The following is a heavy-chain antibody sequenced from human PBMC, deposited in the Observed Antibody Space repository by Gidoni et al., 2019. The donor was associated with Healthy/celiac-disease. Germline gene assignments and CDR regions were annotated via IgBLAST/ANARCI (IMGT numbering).Heavy chain of an antibody. CDR3: ARAVLRYFVWSP. Sequence: QLQLQESGPGLVKPSETLSLTCAVSGYSISSGYYWGWIRQPPGTVLEWIRSMYPSGRTNYNPPLKRRVTISVDTPKNQFSLKLSSVTAADTDVYYCARAVLRYFVWSPWGQGTLVTVSS. CDR2: MYPSGRT. V-gene: IGHV4-38-2*01. J-gene: IGHJ5*02. CDR1: GYSISSGYY. D-gene: IGHD3-9*01.